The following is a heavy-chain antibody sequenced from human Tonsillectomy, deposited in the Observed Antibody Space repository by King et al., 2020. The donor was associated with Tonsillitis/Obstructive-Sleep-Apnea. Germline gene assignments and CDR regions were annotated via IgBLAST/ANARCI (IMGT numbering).Heavy chain of an antibody. CDR2: IWYDGSNK. D-gene: IGHD2-2*01. CDR1: GFTFSDYS. Sequence: VQLVQSGGGVVQPGRSLRLSCAASGFTFSDYSMYWVRQAPGKGREWVAVIWYDGSNKYSADSVKGRCTISRDNSKNTLYLQMNNLRADDTAVYYWARDQALGYCSSTSCSQIDYWGQGTLVTVSS. J-gene: IGHJ4*02. V-gene: IGHV3-33*01. CDR3: ARDQALGYCSSTSCSQIDY.